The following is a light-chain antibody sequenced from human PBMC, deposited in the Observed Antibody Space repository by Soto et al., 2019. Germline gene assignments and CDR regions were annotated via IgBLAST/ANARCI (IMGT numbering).Light chain of an antibody. V-gene: IGLV1-47*01. CDR2: RDG. Sequence: QSVLTQPPSVSGAPRQRVTISCSGSSSNIGSNAVYWYQHFPGTAPRLLIFRDGQRPSGVPARFFGSKSDTSASLAITGLRSEDEAHYYCAVWDNSMTAWVFGGGTKVTVL. J-gene: IGLJ3*02. CDR3: AVWDNSMTAWV. CDR1: SSNIGSNA.